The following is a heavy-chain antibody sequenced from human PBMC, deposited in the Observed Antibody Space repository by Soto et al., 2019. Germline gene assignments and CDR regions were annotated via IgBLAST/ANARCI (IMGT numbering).Heavy chain of an antibody. D-gene: IGHD3-10*01. CDR3: ARELGGSPHYYYYGMDV. CDR1: GSSISSGAYY. V-gene: IGHV4-30-4*01. Sequence: SETLSRTCIFSGSSISSGAYYWSWIRQPPWKGLEWIGYIYYSGSTYYNPSLKSRVTISVDTSKNQFSLKLSSVTAADTAVYYCARELGGSPHYYYYGMDVWGQGTTVTVS. J-gene: IGHJ6*02. CDR2: IYYSGST.